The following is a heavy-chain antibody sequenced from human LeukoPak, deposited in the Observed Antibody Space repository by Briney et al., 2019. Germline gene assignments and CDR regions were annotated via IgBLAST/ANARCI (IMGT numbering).Heavy chain of an antibody. V-gene: IGHV4-34*01. Sequence: SETLSLTCAVYGGSFSGYYWSWIRQPPGKGLEWIGEINHSGSTNYNPSLKSRVTISVDTSKNQFSLKLSSVTAADTAVYYCARLYGDYGYYFDYWGQGTLVTVSS. CDR2: INHSGST. D-gene: IGHD4-17*01. CDR3: ARLYGDYGYYFDY. J-gene: IGHJ4*02. CDR1: GGSFSGYY.